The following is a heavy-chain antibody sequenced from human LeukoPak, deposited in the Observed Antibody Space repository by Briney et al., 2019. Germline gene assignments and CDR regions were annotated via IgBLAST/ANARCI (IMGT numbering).Heavy chain of an antibody. CDR3: ARGRPDGSGSYYKFDP. V-gene: IGHV4-39*01. D-gene: IGHD3-10*01. Sequence: SETLSLTCTVSAGSISSSSYYWGWIRQPPGKGLEWIGSIYYSGRTYSNPSLKSRVTISVDTSKNQFSLKLSSVTAADTAVYYCARGRPDGSGSYYKFDPWGQGTLVTVSS. CDR2: IYYSGRT. CDR1: AGSISSSSYY. J-gene: IGHJ5*02.